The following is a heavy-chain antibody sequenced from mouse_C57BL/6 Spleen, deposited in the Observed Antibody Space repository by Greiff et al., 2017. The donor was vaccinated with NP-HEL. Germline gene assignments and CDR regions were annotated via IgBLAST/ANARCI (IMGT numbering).Heavy chain of an antibody. Sequence: QVHVKQPGAELVKPGASVKMSCKASGYTFTSYWITWVKQRPGQGLEWIGDIYPGSGSTNYNEKFKSKATLTVDTSSSTAYMQLSSLTSEDSAVYYCARSPTTVYAMDYWGQGTSVTVSS. CDR1: GYTFTSYW. V-gene: IGHV1-55*01. D-gene: IGHD1-1*01. J-gene: IGHJ4*01. CDR2: IYPGSGST. CDR3: ARSPTTVYAMDY.